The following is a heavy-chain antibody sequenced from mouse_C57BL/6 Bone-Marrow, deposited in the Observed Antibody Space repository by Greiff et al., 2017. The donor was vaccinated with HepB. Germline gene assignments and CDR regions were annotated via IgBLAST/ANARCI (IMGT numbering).Heavy chain of an antibody. J-gene: IGHJ4*01. V-gene: IGHV7-3*01. CDR3: ARSDGYYYYAMDY. D-gene: IGHD2-3*01. CDR1: GFTFTDYY. Sequence: EVQLVESGGGLVQPGGSLSLSCAASGFTFTDYYMSWVRQPPGKALEWLGFIRNKANGYTTEYSASVKGRFTISRDNSQSILYLQMNALRAEDSAPYYCARSDGYYYYAMDYWGQGTSVTVSS. CDR2: IRNKANGYTT.